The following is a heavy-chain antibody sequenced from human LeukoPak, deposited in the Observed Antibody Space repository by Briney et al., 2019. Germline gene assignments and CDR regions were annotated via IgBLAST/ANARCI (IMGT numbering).Heavy chain of an antibody. CDR1: GFTFNFYA. CDR2: ITDSGGST. V-gene: IGHV3-23*01. D-gene: IGHD3-3*01. CDR3: VRVVTTGSGWYHFDN. J-gene: IGHJ4*02. Sequence: GGSLRLSCAASGFTFNFYAMGWVRQAPGKGLEWVPTITDSGGSTSYADSVKGRFSISRDNSKNTLSLQMNSLRAEDTAVYYCVRVVTTGSGWYHFDNWGLGTLVTVSS.